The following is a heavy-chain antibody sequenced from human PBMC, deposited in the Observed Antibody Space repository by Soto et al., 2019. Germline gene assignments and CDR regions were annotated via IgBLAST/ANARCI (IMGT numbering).Heavy chain of an antibody. D-gene: IGHD3-22*01. CDR2: IKSKNDGGTT. CDR1: GFTFSNAW. V-gene: IGHV3-15*01. Sequence: GGSLRLSCAASGFTFSNAWMSLIRQAPGKGLEWVGRIKSKNDGGTTDYAAPVKGRFTISRDDSKNTLYLQMNSLKTEDTAVYYCFYDSSGYYWVWGQGTLVTVSS. CDR3: FYDSSGYYWV. J-gene: IGHJ4*02.